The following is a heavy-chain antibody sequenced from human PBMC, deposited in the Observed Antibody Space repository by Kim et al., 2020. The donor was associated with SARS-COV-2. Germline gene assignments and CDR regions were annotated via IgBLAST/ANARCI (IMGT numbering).Heavy chain of an antibody. CDR3: AARKTKDYDDRSGYYFENDQYGMCV. Sequence: GGSLRLSCVASGLTFSIYSMNWVRQAPGKGLEWVSSISTSSTYVYYADSVKGRFTNTRDNGKASLYLQMNDLTVEDTGVYFCAARKTKDYDDRSGYYFENDQYGMCVWGQGTT. CDR1: GLTFSIYS. V-gene: IGHV3-21*01. D-gene: IGHD3-22*01. CDR2: ISTSSTYV. J-gene: IGHJ6*02.